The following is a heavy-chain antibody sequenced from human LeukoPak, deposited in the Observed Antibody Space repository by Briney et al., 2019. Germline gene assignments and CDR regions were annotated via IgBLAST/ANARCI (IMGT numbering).Heavy chain of an antibody. D-gene: IGHD3-10*01. CDR2: IYYVGTT. CDR3: AAYYYGSGSSPGFFDP. J-gene: IGHJ5*02. CDR1: GGSISSINYY. V-gene: IGHV4-39*01. Sequence: SETLSLTCTVSGGSISSINYYWGWIRQAPGRGLECICNIYYVGTTYYNPSLRSRVTISVDTSKCQFSLKLTSVTAADTAVYYCAAYYYGSGSSPGFFDPWGQGILVTVSS.